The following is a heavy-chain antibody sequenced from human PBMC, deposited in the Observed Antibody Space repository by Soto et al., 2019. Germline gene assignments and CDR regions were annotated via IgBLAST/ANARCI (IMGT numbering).Heavy chain of an antibody. CDR2: FDPEDGET. CDR1: GYTLTELS. CDR3: ATTMFSGVQYYFDY. Sequence: ASVKVSCKVSGYTLTELSMHWVRQAPGKGLEWMGGFDPEDGETIYAQKFQGRVTMTADTSTDTAYMELSSLRSEDTAVYYCATTMFSGVQYYFDYWGQGTLVTVSS. D-gene: IGHD3-10*01. J-gene: IGHJ4*02. V-gene: IGHV1-24*01.